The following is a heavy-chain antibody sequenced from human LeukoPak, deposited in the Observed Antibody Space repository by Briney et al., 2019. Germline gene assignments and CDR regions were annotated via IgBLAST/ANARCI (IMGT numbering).Heavy chain of an antibody. J-gene: IGHJ4*02. Sequence: SETLSLTCTVSGGSISSYYWSWIRQPPGKGLEWIGYIYTSGSTNYNPSLKSRVTISVDTPKNQFSLKLSSVTAADTAVYYCARSRWRFDYWGQGTLVTVSS. V-gene: IGHV4-4*08. D-gene: IGHD5-24*01. CDR3: ARSRWRFDY. CDR2: IYTSGST. CDR1: GGSISSYY.